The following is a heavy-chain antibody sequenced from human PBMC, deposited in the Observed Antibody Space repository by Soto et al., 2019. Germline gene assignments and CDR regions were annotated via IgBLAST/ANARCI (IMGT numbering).Heavy chain of an antibody. J-gene: IGHJ4*02. V-gene: IGHV1-46*01. D-gene: IGHD4-17*01. CDR3: GLMTTVTPFDY. Sequence: RASVKVSCKASGYTFTSYYMHWVRQAPGQGLEWMGIINPSGGSTSYAQKFQGRVTMTRDTSTSTVYMELSSLRSEDTAVYYCGLMTTVTPFDYWGQGTLVTVSS. CDR2: INPSGGST. CDR1: GYTFTSYY.